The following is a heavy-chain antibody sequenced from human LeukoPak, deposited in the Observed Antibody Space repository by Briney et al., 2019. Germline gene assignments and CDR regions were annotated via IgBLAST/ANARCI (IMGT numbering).Heavy chain of an antibody. CDR1: GFTFSRYA. V-gene: IGHV3-23*01. Sequence: GGSLRLSCAASGFTFSRYAMSWVRQAPGKGLKWVSAISGSGGSTYYADSVKGRFTISRDNSKNTLYLQMNSLRAEDTAVYYCAQRGYDFRAFDIWGQGTMVTVSS. D-gene: IGHD5-12*01. J-gene: IGHJ3*02. CDR2: ISGSGGST. CDR3: AQRGYDFRAFDI.